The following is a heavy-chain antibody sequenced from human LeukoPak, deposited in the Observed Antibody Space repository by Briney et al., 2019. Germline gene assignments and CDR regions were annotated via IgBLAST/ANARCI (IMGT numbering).Heavy chain of an antibody. CDR1: GFTFSSYA. D-gene: IGHD6-19*01. CDR3: ARENSGWEHFDY. Sequence: GGSLRLSCAASGFTFSSYAIHWVRQAPGKGLEWVAVISYDGSNKYYADSVKGRFAISRDNSKNTLYLQMNSLRAEDTAVYYCARENSGWEHFDYWGQGTLVTVSS. V-gene: IGHV3-30*09. J-gene: IGHJ4*02. CDR2: ISYDGSNK.